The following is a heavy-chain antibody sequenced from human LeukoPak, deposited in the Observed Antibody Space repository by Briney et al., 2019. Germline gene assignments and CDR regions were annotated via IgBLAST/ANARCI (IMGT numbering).Heavy chain of an antibody. CDR2: IYHSGST. CDR3: ARLVAATGNFDY. Sequence: SGTLSLTCAVSGASITSSNWWSWVRQPPGKGLEWIGEIYHSGSTNYIPSLKSRVTISVDRSKNQFSLKLSSVTAADTAVYYCARLVAATGNFDYWGQGTLVTVSS. CDR1: GASITSSNW. V-gene: IGHV4-4*02. D-gene: IGHD6-13*01. J-gene: IGHJ4*02.